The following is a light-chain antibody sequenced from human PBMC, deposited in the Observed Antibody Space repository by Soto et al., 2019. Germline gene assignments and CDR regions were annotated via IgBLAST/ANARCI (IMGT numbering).Light chain of an antibody. CDR3: QHYGISVPIT. Sequence: EIVLTQSPGTLSLSPGDRATLSCRASQSISNDYLAWSQQTPGQAPRLLIHGASSRAIGIPDRFSGGGSGIDFTLTISRLEPEDFAVYFCQHYGISVPITFGPGTKVDIK. V-gene: IGKV3-20*01. CDR2: GAS. CDR1: QSISNDY. J-gene: IGKJ3*01.